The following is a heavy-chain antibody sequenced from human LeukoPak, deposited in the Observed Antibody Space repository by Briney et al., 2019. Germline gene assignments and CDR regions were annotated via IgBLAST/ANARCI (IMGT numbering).Heavy chain of an antibody. J-gene: IGHJ5*02. CDR3: ARDPRWLTPDCTSTSCYENYFDP. CDR1: GYSISSGYQ. Sequence: NSSGTLSLTCGVSGYSISSGYQWAWIRQSPGKGLEWIGSIYHSGSAHYNPSLKSRVTISVETSKNQFSLNVYSVTAADTAVYYCARDPRWLTPDCTSTSCYENYFDPWGQGTLVTVSS. V-gene: IGHV4-38-2*02. D-gene: IGHD2-2*01. CDR2: IYHSGSA.